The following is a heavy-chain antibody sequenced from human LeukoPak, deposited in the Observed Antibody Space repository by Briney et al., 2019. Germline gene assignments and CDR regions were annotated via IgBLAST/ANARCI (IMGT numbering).Heavy chain of an antibody. CDR1: GFTFSSYG. V-gene: IGHV3-30*18. J-gene: IGHJ4*02. CDR2: ISYDGSNK. Sequence: GTSLRLSCAASGFTFSSYGMHWVRQAPGKGLEWVAVISYDGSNKYYADSVKGRFTISRDNSKNTLYLQMNSLRAEDTAVYYCAKDARRYYYDSSGYLDYWGQGTLVTVSS. D-gene: IGHD3-22*01. CDR3: AKDARRYYYDSSGYLDY.